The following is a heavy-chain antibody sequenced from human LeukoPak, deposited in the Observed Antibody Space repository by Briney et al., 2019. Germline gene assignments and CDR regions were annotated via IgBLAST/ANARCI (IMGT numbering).Heavy chain of an antibody. CDR1: GGSISSYY. J-gene: IGHJ5*02. V-gene: IGHV4-59*01. Sequence: PSETLSLTCTVSGGSISSYYWSWIRQPPGKGLEWIGYIYYSGSTNYNPSLKSRVTISVDTSKNQFSLKLSSVTAADTAVYYCARDAGPLRYFGRFDPWGQGTLVTVSS. CDR2: IYYSGST. CDR3: ARDAGPLRYFGRFDP. D-gene: IGHD3-9*01.